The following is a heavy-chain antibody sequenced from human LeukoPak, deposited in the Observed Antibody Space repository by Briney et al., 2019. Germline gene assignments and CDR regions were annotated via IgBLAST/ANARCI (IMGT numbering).Heavy chain of an antibody. D-gene: IGHD3-10*02. CDR1: GFTFSTYW. J-gene: IGHJ4*02. CDR2: MNTDGSST. CDR3: ARGLFGDPPGLDS. V-gene: IGHV3-74*01. Sequence: GGSLRLSCAASGFTFSTYWMHWVRQAPGKGLVWVSRMNTDGSSTSYADSVKGRVTISRDNGKNTLYLQMNSLRADDTAVYYCARGLFGDPPGLDSWGQGTLVTVSS.